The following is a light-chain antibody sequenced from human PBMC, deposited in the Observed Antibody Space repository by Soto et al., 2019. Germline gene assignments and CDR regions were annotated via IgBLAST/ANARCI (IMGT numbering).Light chain of an antibody. CDR1: ESINRN. V-gene: IGKV3-15*01. CDR3: QQYGSSLS. CDR2: GAS. J-gene: IGKJ4*01. Sequence: EIVMTQSPATLSVSPGERVTLSCRASESINRNLVWYQKRPGQAPRLVIYGASTRATGIPARFSGSGSGTDFTLTISSLQPEDFATYYCQQYGSSLSFGGGTKVDIK.